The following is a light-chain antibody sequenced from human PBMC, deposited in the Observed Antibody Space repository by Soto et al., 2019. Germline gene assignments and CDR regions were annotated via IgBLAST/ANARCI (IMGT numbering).Light chain of an antibody. CDR1: SNDIDGYNY. CDR2: DVS. CDR3: SSFSVASPL. Sequence: QSALTQPASMSGSPGQSVTISCAGTSNDIDGYNYVSWYQHHPGTAPKLIIYDVSSRPSGVSHRFSGSKSGNTASLTISGLQAEDEADYYCSSFSVASPLFGTGTKVTVL. J-gene: IGLJ1*01. V-gene: IGLV2-14*01.